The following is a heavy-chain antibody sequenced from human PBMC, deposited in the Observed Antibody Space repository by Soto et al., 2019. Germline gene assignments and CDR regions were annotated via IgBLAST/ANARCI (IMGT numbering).Heavy chain of an antibody. CDR1: GYSFINYG. V-gene: IGHV1-18*04. J-gene: IGHJ5*01. CDR3: ARDSKWLIINGNWFDS. Sequence: QVQLVQSGAEVKKPGASVKVSCKFSGYSFINYGMTWVRQAPGQGFEWMGWISGSNGATNYAQRFQGRVTLTTDTSTNTGYMELRSLRLDDTAIYYCARDSKWLIINGNWFDSWGQGTLVTVSS. D-gene: IGHD5-12*01. CDR2: ISGSNGAT.